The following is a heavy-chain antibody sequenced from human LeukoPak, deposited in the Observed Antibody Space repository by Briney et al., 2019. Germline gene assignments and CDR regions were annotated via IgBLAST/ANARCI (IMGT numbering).Heavy chain of an antibody. V-gene: IGHV4-59*08. J-gene: IGHJ4*02. Sequence: PSETLSLTCTVSGGSISSYYWSWIRQPPGKGLEWFGYIYYSGSTNYNPSLKSRVTISVDTSKNQFSLKLSSVTAADTAVYYCAILRPYDILPGYYENFDYWGQGTLVTVSS. D-gene: IGHD3-9*01. CDR1: GGSISSYY. CDR3: AILRPYDILPGYYENFDY. CDR2: IYYSGST.